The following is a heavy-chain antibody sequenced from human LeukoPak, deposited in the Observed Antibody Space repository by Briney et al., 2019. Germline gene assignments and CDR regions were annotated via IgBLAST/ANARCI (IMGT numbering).Heavy chain of an antibody. CDR2: INPNSGGT. Sequence: ASVKVSCKASGYTFTGYHMHWVRQAPGQGLEGMGWINPNSGGTNYAQKFQGRVTMTRDTSISTAYMELSRLRSDDTAVYYCARSRDLWFGTSSYWGQGTLVTVSS. D-gene: IGHD3-10*01. CDR3: ARSRDLWFGTSSY. V-gene: IGHV1-2*02. CDR1: GYTFTGYH. J-gene: IGHJ4*02.